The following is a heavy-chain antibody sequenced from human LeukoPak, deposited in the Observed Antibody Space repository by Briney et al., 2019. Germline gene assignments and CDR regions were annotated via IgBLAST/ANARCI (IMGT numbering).Heavy chain of an antibody. J-gene: IGHJ4*02. Sequence: GGSLRLFRPSSGLTFSSYWMHWVRQAPGKGLVWVSRINGDGTSTSTSYADSVKGRFTISRDNAKNTLYLHMNTLRAEDTAVYYCARGGDYGAPHYWGQGTLVTVSS. CDR3: ARGGDYGAPHY. CDR1: GLTFSSYW. V-gene: IGHV3-74*01. CDR2: INGDGTSTST. D-gene: IGHD4-17*01.